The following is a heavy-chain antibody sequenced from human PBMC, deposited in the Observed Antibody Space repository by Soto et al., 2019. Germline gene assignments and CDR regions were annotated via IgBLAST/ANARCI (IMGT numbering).Heavy chain of an antibody. CDR3: ARDPKGNNGFDP. Sequence: PSETLSLTCTVSGGSISSYFWSWIRQPPGKGLEWIGYIYYSGSTNYNPSLKSRVTISVDTSKNQFSLKLSSVTAADTAVYYCARDPKGNNGFDPWGQGTLVTVSS. J-gene: IGHJ5*02. CDR2: IYYSGST. CDR1: GGSISSYF. V-gene: IGHV4-59*01.